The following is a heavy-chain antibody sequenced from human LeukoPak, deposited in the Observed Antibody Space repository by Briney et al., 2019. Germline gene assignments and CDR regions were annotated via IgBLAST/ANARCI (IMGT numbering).Heavy chain of an antibody. J-gene: IGHJ4*02. CDR3: ARALPSSSDPFDY. D-gene: IGHD6-6*01. CDR2: INHGGST. V-gene: IGHV4-34*01. Sequence: SETLSLTCAVYGGSFSGYYWSWIRQPPGKGPEWIGEINHGGSTNYNPSLKSRVTIPVDTSKNQFSLKLSSVTAADTAVYYCARALPSSSDPFDYWGQGTLVTVSS. CDR1: GGSFSGYY.